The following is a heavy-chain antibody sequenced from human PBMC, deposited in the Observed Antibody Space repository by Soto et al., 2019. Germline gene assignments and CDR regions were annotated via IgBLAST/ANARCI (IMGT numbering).Heavy chain of an antibody. CDR2: IYYSGST. D-gene: IGHD2-8*01. J-gene: IGHJ5*02. CDR3: ARGGYAGDWFDP. V-gene: IGHV4-30-4*01. Sequence: PSETLSLTCTDSGGSISSGDYYWSWIRQPPGKGLEWIGYIYYSGSTYYNPSLKSRVTISVDTSKNQFSLKLSSVTAADTAVYYCARGGYAGDWFDPWGQGTLVTVSS. CDR1: GGSISSGDYY.